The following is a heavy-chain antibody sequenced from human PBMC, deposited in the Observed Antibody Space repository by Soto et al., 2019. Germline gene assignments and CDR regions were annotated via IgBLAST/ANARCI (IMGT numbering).Heavy chain of an antibody. J-gene: IGHJ5*02. CDR2: IYYSGST. V-gene: IGHV4-59*01. Sequence: SETLSLTCTVSGGSISSYYWSWIRQPPGKGLEWIGYIYYSGSTNYNPSLKSRVTISVDTSKNQFSLKLSSVTAADTAVYYCARVSPYYDFWSGQNWFDPWGQGTLVTVSS. CDR1: GGSISSYY. D-gene: IGHD3-3*01. CDR3: ARVSPYYDFWSGQNWFDP.